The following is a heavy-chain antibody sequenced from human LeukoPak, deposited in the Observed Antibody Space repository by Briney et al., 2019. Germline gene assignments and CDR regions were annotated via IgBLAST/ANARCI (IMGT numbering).Heavy chain of an antibody. CDR1: GFTVSDNY. CDR2: IYSGGST. D-gene: IGHD3-10*01. J-gene: IGHJ5*02. CDR3: ASLGVMDGSGGSWFDP. V-gene: IGHV3-66*01. Sequence: PGGSRRLSCAASGFTVSDNYMSWVRQAPGKGLEWVSLIYSGGSTYYADSVKGRFTISRDNSKNTLYLQMNSLGAEDTAVYYCASLGVMDGSGGSWFDPWGQGTLVTVSS.